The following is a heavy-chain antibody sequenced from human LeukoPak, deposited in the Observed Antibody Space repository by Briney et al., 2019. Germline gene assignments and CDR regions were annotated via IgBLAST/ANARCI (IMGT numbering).Heavy chain of an antibody. CDR1: GFTFSSYA. CDR2: ISGSGGST. J-gene: IGHJ5*01. Sequence: GGSLRLSCAASGFTFSSYAMSWVRQAPGKGLEWVSAISGSGGSTYYADSVKGRFTISRDNSKNTLYLQMNSLRAEDTAVYYCAKLMVRGVIIINNWFDSWGQGTLVTVSS. D-gene: IGHD3-10*01. CDR3: AKLMVRGVIIINNWFDS. V-gene: IGHV3-23*01.